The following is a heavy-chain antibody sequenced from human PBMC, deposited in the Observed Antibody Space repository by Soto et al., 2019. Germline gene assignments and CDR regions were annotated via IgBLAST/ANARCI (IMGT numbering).Heavy chain of an antibody. J-gene: IGHJ4*02. CDR2: ISSSSSYI. D-gene: IGHD4-17*01. Sequence: EVQLVESGGGLVKPGGSLRLSCAASGFTFSSSNMNWVRQAPGKGLEWVSSISSSSSYIYYADSVKGRFTISRDNAKNTLYLQMNSLRAEDTAVYDCARYLGDFGRIDYWGQGTLVTVSS. V-gene: IGHV3-21*01. CDR1: GFTFSSSN. CDR3: ARYLGDFGRIDY.